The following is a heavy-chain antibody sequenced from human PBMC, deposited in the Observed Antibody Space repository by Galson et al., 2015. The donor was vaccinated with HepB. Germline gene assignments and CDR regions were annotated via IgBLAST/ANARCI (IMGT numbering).Heavy chain of an antibody. V-gene: IGHV3-30*04. D-gene: IGHD1-1*01. Sequence: SLRLSCAASGFTFSTYAMHWVRQVPGKGPEWVAVISYDGGTKYYADSVRGRFTISRDKSKDTLYLQMGSLRPEDTALYYCARDHKVPARPYYFYFGMDVWGQGTTVTVSS. CDR3: ARDHKVPARPYYFYFGMDV. CDR2: ISYDGGTK. CDR1: GFTFSTYA. J-gene: IGHJ6*02.